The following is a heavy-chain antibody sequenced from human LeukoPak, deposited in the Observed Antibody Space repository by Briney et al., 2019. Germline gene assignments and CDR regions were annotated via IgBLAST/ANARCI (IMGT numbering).Heavy chain of an antibody. V-gene: IGHV3-30*02. CDR2: IRYDGSNK. CDR3: AKAECIAAAGTDY. Sequence: GGSLRLSCAASGFTFSSYGMHWVRQAPGKGLEWVAFIRYDGSNKYYADSVKGRFTISRDNSKNTLYLQMNSLRAEDTAVHYCAKAECIAAAGTDYWGQGTLVTVSS. D-gene: IGHD6-13*01. J-gene: IGHJ4*02. CDR1: GFTFSSYG.